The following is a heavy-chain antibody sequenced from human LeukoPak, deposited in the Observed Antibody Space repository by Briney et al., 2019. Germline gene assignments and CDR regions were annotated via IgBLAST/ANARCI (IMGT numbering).Heavy chain of an antibody. Sequence: GGSLRLSCAASGFTFDDYAMHWVRQAPGKGLERVSLISGDGGSTYYADSVKGRFTISRDNSKNSLYLQMNSLRTEDTALYYCAKDIGGGPRLWWSLDYWGQGTLVTVSS. J-gene: IGHJ4*02. V-gene: IGHV3-43*02. CDR3: AKDIGGGPRLWWSLDY. D-gene: IGHD4/OR15-4a*01. CDR2: ISGDGGST. CDR1: GFTFDDYA.